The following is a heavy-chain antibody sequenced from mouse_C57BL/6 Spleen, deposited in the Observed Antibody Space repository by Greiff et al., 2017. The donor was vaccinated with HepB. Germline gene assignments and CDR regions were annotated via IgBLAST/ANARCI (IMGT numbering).Heavy chain of an antibody. D-gene: IGHD1-1*01. CDR1: GYAFSSYW. J-gene: IGHJ2*01. CDR3: ARSGYYGSSGDY. CDR2: IYPGDGDT. V-gene: IGHV1-80*01. Sequence: QVQLQQSGAELVKPGASVKISCKASGYAFSSYWMNWVKQRPGTGLEWIGQIYPGDGDTNYNGKFKGKATLTADKSSSTAYMQLSSLTSEDSAVYFCARSGYYGSSGDYWGQGTTLTVSS.